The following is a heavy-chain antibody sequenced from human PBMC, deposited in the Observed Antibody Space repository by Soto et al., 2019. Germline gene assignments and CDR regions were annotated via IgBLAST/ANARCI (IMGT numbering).Heavy chain of an antibody. Sequence: SETLSLTCAVYGGSFSGYYWSWIRQPPGKGLEWIGEINHSGSTNYNPSLKSRVTISVDTSKNQFSLKLSSVTAADTAVYYRARANGSGSNSFDPWGQGTLVTVSS. D-gene: IGHD3-10*01. CDR3: ARANGSGSNSFDP. CDR1: GGSFSGYY. V-gene: IGHV4-34*01. CDR2: INHSGST. J-gene: IGHJ5*02.